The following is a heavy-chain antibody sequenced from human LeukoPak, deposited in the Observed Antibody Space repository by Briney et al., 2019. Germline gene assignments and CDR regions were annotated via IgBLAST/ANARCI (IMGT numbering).Heavy chain of an antibody. D-gene: IGHD2-2*01. CDR1: GYTFTSYG. J-gene: IGHJ3*02. CDR2: ISAYNGNT. CDR3: ARVPLGYCSSTSCSPYAFDI. V-gene: IGHV1-18*01. Sequence: ASVKVSCKASGYTFTSYGISWVQQAPGQGLEWMGWISAYNGNTNYAQKLQGRVTMTTDTSTCTAYMELRSLRSDDTAVYYCARVPLGYCSSTSCSPYAFDIWGQGTMVTVSS.